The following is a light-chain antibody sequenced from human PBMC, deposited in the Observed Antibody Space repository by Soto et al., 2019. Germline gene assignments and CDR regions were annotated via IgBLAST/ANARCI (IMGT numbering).Light chain of an antibody. Sequence: QATQSPSSLSASVGARVTITCQASDDIINSLNSYQQKPGTAPNLLIYDASSLESGVPSRFSGSGSGTEFTLTLSSLQPDDFATDDCQQYNSYWTFGQGTKVDIK. J-gene: IGKJ1*01. CDR1: DDIINS. V-gene: IGKV1-13*02. CDR3: QQYNSYWT. CDR2: DAS.